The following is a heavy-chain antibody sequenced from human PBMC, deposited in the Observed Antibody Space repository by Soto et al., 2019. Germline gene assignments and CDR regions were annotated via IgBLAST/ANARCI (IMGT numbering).Heavy chain of an antibody. J-gene: IGHJ4*02. Sequence: QVQLVQSGAEVKKPGASVKVSCKVSGYTLTELSMHWVRQAPGKGLEWMGGFDPEDGETIYAQKFQGRVTMTEDTSTDTAYMELSSLRSEDSAVYYCATFRVAFGGVIVRRQPFDYWGQGTLVTVSS. D-gene: IGHD3-16*02. CDR3: ATFRVAFGGVIVRRQPFDY. CDR1: GYTLTELS. V-gene: IGHV1-24*01. CDR2: FDPEDGET.